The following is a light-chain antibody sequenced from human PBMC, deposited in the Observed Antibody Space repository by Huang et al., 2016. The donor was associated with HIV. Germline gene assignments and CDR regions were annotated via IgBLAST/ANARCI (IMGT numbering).Light chain of an antibody. CDR1: QTIGTS. CDR3: QHSDGLSPLT. J-gene: IGKJ4*01. CDR2: DSS. V-gene: IGKV1-8*01. Sequence: AIRMTQSPSSLSASTGDRVTITCRASQTIGTSLAWYQPRPGTAPTLLIYDSSTLQHGVPCRFIVSGSRTVFTLNIGCLQVEDAAIYYCQHSDGLSPLTFGGGTKVDLK.